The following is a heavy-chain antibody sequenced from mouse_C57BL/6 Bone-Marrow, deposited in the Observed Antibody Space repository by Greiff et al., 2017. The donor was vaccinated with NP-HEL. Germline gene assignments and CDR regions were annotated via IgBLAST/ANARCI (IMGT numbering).Heavy chain of an antibody. CDR2: ISYDGSN. CDR3: ANGYYVGYYAMDY. V-gene: IGHV3-6*01. Sequence: EVQLQESGPGLVKPSQSLSLTCSVTGYSITSGYYWNWIRQFPGNKLEWMGDISYDGSNNYNPSLKNRISITRDTSKNQFFLKLNSVTTEDTATYYCANGYYVGYYAMDYWGQGTSVTVSS. D-gene: IGHD2-3*01. CDR1: GYSITSGYY. J-gene: IGHJ4*01.